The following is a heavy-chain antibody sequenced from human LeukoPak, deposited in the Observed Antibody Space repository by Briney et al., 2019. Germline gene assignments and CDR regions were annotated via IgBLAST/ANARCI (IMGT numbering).Heavy chain of an antibody. J-gene: IGHJ6*03. Sequence: NPSETLSLTCAVYGGSFSDYYWSWIRQPPGKGLEWIGEINHSGYTNYNSSLKSRVTISVDTSKNQFSLKLSSVTAADTAVYYCARGVRITMIAVVSYYYYYMDVWGKGTTVTVSS. CDR2: INHSGYT. CDR3: ARGVRITMIAVVSYYYYYMDV. CDR1: GGSFSDYY. D-gene: IGHD3-22*01. V-gene: IGHV4-34*01.